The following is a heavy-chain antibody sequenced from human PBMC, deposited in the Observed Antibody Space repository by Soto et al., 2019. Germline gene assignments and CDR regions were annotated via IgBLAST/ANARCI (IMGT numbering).Heavy chain of an antibody. CDR1: GGSISSGGYY. D-gene: IGHD2-2*01. Sequence: SETLSLTCTVSGGSISSGGYYWSWIHQHPGKGLEWIGYIYYSGSTYYNPSLKSRVTISVDTSKNQFSLKLSSVTAADTAVYYCAREGRRYCSSTSCYRFYYYMDVWGKGTTVTVSS. J-gene: IGHJ6*03. CDR3: AREGRRYCSSTSCYRFYYYMDV. V-gene: IGHV4-31*03. CDR2: IYYSGST.